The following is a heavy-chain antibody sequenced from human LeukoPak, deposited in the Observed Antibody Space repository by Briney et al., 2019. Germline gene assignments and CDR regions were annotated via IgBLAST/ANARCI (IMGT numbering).Heavy chain of an antibody. D-gene: IGHD6-6*01. Sequence: PGGSLRLSCVASEFTFSRFAMSWVRQAPGRGLEWISSVSGTGDKTHYTHSVKGRFTISRDNSKNTLYMHMSALRAADTAVYYCAKPSIPARPFLTYLYYYMDVWGEGTTVIVSS. CDR2: VSGTGDKT. CDR1: EFTFSRFA. CDR3: AKPSIPARPFLTYLYYYMDV. V-gene: IGHV3-23*01. J-gene: IGHJ6*03.